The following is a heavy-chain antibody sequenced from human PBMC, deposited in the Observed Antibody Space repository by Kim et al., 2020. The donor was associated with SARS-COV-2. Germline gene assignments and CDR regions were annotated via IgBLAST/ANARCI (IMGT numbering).Heavy chain of an antibody. J-gene: IGHJ4*02. CDR1: GFTFSSYA. CDR2: ISYDGSNK. D-gene: IGHD2-15*01. Sequence: GGSLRLSCAASGFTFSSYAMHWVRQAPGKGLEWVAVISYDGSNKYYADSVKGRFTISRDNSKNTLYLQMNSLRAEDMAVYYCARGGLVVVAANDYWGQGTLVTVSS. V-gene: IGHV3-30*04. CDR3: ARGGLVVVAANDY.